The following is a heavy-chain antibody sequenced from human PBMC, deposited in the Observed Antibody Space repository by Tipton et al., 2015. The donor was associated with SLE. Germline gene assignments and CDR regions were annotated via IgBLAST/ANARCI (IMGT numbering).Heavy chain of an antibody. D-gene: IGHD4-17*01. V-gene: IGHV1-69*01. CDR1: GHSFPTSG. CDR3: ATGDDYGDYWYFDY. J-gene: IGHJ4*02. CDR2: IIPIFGTA. Sequence: QVQLVQSGGEMKKIGASVKVSCKASGHSFPTSGISWVRQAPGQGLEWMGGIIPIFGTANYAQKFQGRVTITTDESTSTAYMELSSLRSEDTAVYYCATGDDYGDYWYFDYWGQGTLVTVSS.